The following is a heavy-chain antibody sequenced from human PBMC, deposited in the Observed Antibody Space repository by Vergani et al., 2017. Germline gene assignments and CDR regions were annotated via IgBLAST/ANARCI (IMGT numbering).Heavy chain of an antibody. CDR2: TCSTGSSI. V-gene: IGHV3-11*01. CDR3: ARYRGNYDYFDS. CDR1: GFTFRDHY. Sequence: QVQLVESGGGLVKPGGSLRLSCAASGFTFRDHYMSWIRQAPGKGLEWVSYTCSTGSSISYAHSVKGRFTISRDNAKDSVFLQMNSLRAEDTAVYYCARYRGNYDYFDSWGQGTLVTVSP. D-gene: IGHD1-26*01. J-gene: IGHJ4*02.